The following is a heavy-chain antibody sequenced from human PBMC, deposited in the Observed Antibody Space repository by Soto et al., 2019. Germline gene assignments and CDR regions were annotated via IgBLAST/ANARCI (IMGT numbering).Heavy chain of an antibody. D-gene: IGHD3-22*01. CDR3: ARAGGDSSGYYSIHHDPFDI. CDR2: VIPIFGTA. Sequence: SVKVSCKASGGTFSSYAISWVRQAPGQGLEWMGGVIPIFGTANYAQKFQGRVTITADESTSTAYMELSSLRSEDTAVYYCARAGGDSSGYYSIHHDPFDIWGQATMVTVSS. CDR1: GGTFSSYA. V-gene: IGHV1-69*13. J-gene: IGHJ3*02.